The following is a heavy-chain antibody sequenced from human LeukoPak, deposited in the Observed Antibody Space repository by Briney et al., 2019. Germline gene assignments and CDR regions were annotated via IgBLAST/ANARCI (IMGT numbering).Heavy chain of an antibody. CDR2: IYYSGST. D-gene: IGHD6-13*01. Sequence: PSETLSLTCTVSGGSISSYYWNWIRQPPGKGLEWIGYIYYSGSTNYNPSLKSRVTISVDTSKNQFSLKLSSVTAADTAVYYCARLIWYNSSWYGGYYFDYWGQGTLVTVSS. CDR3: ARLIWYNSSWYGGYYFDY. V-gene: IGHV4-59*08. CDR1: GGSISSYY. J-gene: IGHJ4*02.